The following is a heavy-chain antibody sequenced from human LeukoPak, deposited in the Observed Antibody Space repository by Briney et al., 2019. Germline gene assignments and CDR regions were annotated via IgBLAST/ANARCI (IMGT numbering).Heavy chain of an antibody. V-gene: IGHV4-39*07. CDR3: ARKSYGHNEDY. J-gene: IGHJ4*02. CDR2: LYYGGNT. D-gene: IGHD4-17*01. Sequence: PSETLSLTCTVSGGSISSSIYYWGWIRQSPEKGLEWIGSLYYGGNTYNNPSLKSRVTISVDTSKNQFSLKLSSVTAADTAVYYCARKSYGHNEDYWGQGTLVTVSS. CDR1: GGSISSSIYY.